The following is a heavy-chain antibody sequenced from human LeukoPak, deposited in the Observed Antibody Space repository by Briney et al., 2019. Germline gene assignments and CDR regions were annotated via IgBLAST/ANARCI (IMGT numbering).Heavy chain of an antibody. V-gene: IGHV4-34*01. CDR3: ARRSHNYYDSSGYFGY. J-gene: IGHJ4*02. CDR2: INHSGST. D-gene: IGHD3-22*01. Sequence: SETLSLTCAVYGGPFSGYYWSGIRQPPGKRLEWIGEINHSGSTNYNPSLKSRVTISVHTSKNQFSLKLSSVTAADTAVYYCARRSHNYYDSSGYFGYWGQGTLVTVSS. CDR1: GGPFSGYY.